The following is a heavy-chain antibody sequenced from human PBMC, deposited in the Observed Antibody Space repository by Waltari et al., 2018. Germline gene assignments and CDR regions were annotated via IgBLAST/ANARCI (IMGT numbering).Heavy chain of an antibody. Sequence: VQLVQSGGGLVQPGGSQRLSCIGSGFTFGSFWMHWVRQAPGKGWEGVAHIKPDGSQTDDVDSVKGRFAISRDNARNSLYLQMNSLGADDTAIYYCARDPARRADYWGQGTLVTVSS. J-gene: IGHJ4*02. CDR3: ARDPARRADY. V-gene: IGHV3-7*01. CDR2: IKPDGSQT. CDR1: GFTFGSFW.